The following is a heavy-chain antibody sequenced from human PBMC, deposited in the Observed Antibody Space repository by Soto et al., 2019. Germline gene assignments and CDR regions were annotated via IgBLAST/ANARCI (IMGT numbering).Heavy chain of an antibody. J-gene: IGHJ1*01. D-gene: IGHD3-3*01. V-gene: IGHV3-30-3*01. Sequence: SLRLSCAASGFTFSSYAMHWVRQAPGKGLEWVAVISYDGSNKYYADSVKGRFTISRDNSKNTLYLQMNSLRAEDTAVYYCARESGITFFGVEKKALAYWGQGTLVTVSS. CDR1: GFTFSSYA. CDR3: ARESGITFFGVEKKALAY. CDR2: ISYDGSNK.